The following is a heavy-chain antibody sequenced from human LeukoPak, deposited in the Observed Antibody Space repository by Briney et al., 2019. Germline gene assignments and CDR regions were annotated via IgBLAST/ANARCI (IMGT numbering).Heavy chain of an antibody. CDR2: IYHSGST. J-gene: IGHJ4*02. CDR3: ARSLDDFYSYYFDY. D-gene: IGHD3-3*01. V-gene: IGHV4-30-2*01. CDR1: GGSISSGGYY. Sequence: SETLSLTCTVSGGSISSGGYYWSWIRQPPGKGLEWIGYIYHSGSTYYNPSLKSRVTISVDRSKNQFSLKLSSVTAADTAVYYCARSLDDFYSYYFDYWGQGTLVTVSS.